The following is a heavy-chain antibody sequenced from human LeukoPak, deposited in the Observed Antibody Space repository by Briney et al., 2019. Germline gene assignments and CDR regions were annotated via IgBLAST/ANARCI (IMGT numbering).Heavy chain of an antibody. CDR2: IIPIFGTT. J-gene: IGHJ4*02. CDR1: GGTFSSYG. Sequence: SVKVSCKASGGTFSSYGITWVRQAPGQGPEWMGRIIPIFGTTNYAQKFQGRVTITADESTSTAYMELSSLRSDDTAIYYCARAYYYDSGKYPFDYWGQGTLVTVSS. CDR3: ARAYYYDSGKYPFDY. D-gene: IGHD3-10*01. V-gene: IGHV1-69*13.